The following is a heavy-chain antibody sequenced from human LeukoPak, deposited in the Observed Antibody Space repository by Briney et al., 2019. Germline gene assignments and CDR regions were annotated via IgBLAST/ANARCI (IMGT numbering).Heavy chain of an antibody. J-gene: IGHJ4*02. CDR3: ASGGGWVFNN. Sequence: PGGSLRLSCVASGFPFSSHWLSWYRQSPGKGLEWVAHINQDGSEKSYVDSVKGRFTISRDNARNSQWLQMNSLRAEDTAVYYCASGGGWVFNNWGQGTLVTVSS. CDR1: GFPFSSHW. V-gene: IGHV3-7*01. CDR2: INQDGSEK. D-gene: IGHD6-19*01.